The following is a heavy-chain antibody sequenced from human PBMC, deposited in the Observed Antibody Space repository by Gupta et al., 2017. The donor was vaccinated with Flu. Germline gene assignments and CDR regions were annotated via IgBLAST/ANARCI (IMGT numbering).Heavy chain of an antibody. CDR2: ISSSGSTL. Sequence: PGKGLEWGAYISSSGSTLYYADSVKGRFTISRDNAKNSLYLQMNSLRAEDTALYYCVRGGAVAGTTIYDFDYWGQGTPVTVSS. V-gene: IGHV3-11*01. J-gene: IGHJ4*02. CDR3: VRGGAVAGTTIYDFDY. D-gene: IGHD6-19*01.